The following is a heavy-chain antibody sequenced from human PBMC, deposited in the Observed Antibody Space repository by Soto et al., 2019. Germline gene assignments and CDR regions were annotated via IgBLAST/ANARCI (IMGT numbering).Heavy chain of an antibody. J-gene: IGHJ4*02. CDR2: IDNSGST. CDR1: GASVSTGVYY. CDR3: AGAVSDFDVRRYRTSYFDQ. V-gene: IGHV4-31*03. D-gene: IGHD3-10*02. Sequence: QVQLDESGPGLVQPSQTLSLSCTASGASVSTGVYYWTWIRQHPGKGLEWIGYIDNSGSTYYNPSLTGRVDISVDTSKNEFSLNLQSLTAADTAFYYCAGAVSDFDVRRYRTSYFDQWGQGILVTVSS.